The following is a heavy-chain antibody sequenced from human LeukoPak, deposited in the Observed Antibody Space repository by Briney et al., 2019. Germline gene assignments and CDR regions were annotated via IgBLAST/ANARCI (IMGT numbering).Heavy chain of an antibody. J-gene: IGHJ3*02. Sequence: GGSLRLSCAASGITFDDFGMSWVRQAPGKGLEWVSGINWNGGTTAYADSVKGRFTISRDNAKNSLYLQMNSLRAEDMALYYCAKDITIFGVATVPDAFDIWGQGTMVTVSS. D-gene: IGHD3-3*01. V-gene: IGHV3-20*04. CDR3: AKDITIFGVATVPDAFDI. CDR2: INWNGGTT. CDR1: GITFDDFG.